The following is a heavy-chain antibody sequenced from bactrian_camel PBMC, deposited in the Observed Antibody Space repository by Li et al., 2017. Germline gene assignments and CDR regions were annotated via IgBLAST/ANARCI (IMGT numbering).Heavy chain of an antibody. CDR1: GHSRGSNC. Sequence: QLVESGGGSVQTGGSLRLSCVVSGHSRGSNCVGWYRLPPGRAPAEREGIAAIRRSGGETWCADSVKGRFTISKDNRKNILYLQMNSLTPGDTAMYYCAANFGPYCSGPYLARRANCLGQGTQVTVS. V-gene: IGHV3-3*01. D-gene: IGHD2*01. CDR2: IRRSGGET. J-gene: IGHJ4*01.